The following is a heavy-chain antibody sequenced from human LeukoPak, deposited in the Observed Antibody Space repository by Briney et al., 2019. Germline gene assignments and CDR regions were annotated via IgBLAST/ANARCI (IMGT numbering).Heavy chain of an antibody. Sequence: GGSLRLSCAASGFTVGSNYMSWVRQAPGKGLEWVSVIYSGGSTYYADSVKGRFTISRDNSKNTLYLQMNSLRAEGTAVYYCARDPGSGWFNWFDPWGQGTLVTVSS. CDR2: IYSGGST. CDR3: ARDPGSGWFNWFDP. J-gene: IGHJ5*02. V-gene: IGHV3-66*02. CDR1: GFTVGSNY. D-gene: IGHD6-19*01.